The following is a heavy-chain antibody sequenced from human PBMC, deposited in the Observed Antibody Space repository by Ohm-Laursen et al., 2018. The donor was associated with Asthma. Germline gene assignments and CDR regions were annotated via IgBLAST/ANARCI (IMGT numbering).Heavy chain of an antibody. V-gene: IGHV3-30*18. J-gene: IGHJ4*02. CDR2: VSFDGSNK. CDR1: GFTFSSYG. CDR3: AKENDILTGYSNLDC. Sequence: SLRLSCSASGFTFSSYGMHWVRQAPGKGLEWVAVVSFDGSNKYYADSVKGRFTISRDNSKNTLYLQMNSLRAEDTAVYYCAKENDILTGYSNLDCWGQGTLVTVSS. D-gene: IGHD3-9*01.